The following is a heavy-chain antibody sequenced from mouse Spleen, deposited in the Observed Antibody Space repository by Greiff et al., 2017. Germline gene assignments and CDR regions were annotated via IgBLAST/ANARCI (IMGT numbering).Heavy chain of an antibody. J-gene: IGHJ3*01. CDR3: NAWDGNYAY. CDR2: IDPENGDT. Sequence: VQLQQSGAELVRSGASVKLSCTASGFNIKDYYMHWVKQRPEQGLEWIGWIDPENGDTEYAPKFQGKATMTADTSSNTAYLQLSSLTSEDTAVYYCNAWDGNYAYWGQGTLVTVSA. V-gene: IGHV14-4*02. D-gene: IGHD2-1*01. CDR1: GFNIKDYY.